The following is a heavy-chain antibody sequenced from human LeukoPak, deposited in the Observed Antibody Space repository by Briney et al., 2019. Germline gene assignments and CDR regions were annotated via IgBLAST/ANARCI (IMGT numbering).Heavy chain of an antibody. Sequence: SETLSLTCTVSGYSISSGYYWGWIRQPPGKGLEWIGSIYHSGSTYYNPSLKSRVTISVDTSKNQFSLKLSSVTAADTAVYYCAREWQQRRGGYVYNWFDPWGQGTLVTVSS. V-gene: IGHV4-38-2*02. J-gene: IGHJ5*02. CDR3: AREWQQRRGGYVYNWFDP. CDR2: IYHSGST. CDR1: GYSISSGYY. D-gene: IGHD6-13*01.